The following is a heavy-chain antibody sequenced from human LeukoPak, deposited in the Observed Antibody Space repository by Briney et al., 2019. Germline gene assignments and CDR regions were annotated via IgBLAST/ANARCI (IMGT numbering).Heavy chain of an antibody. CDR1: GDSVSNYTTA. Sequence: SQTLSLTCAISGDSVSNYTTAWNWIRQSPSRGLEWLGRTYYRSKWYNEYAVSVKSRITTDPDTSKNQFSLQLSSVTPEDTAVYYCARGYYCDSWGQGTLVTVSS. J-gene: IGHJ4*02. CDR2: TYYRSKWYN. V-gene: IGHV6-1*01. CDR3: ARGYYCDS.